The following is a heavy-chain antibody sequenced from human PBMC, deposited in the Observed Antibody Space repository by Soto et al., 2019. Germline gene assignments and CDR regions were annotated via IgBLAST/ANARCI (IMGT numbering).Heavy chain of an antibody. CDR3: AKDSTSWYGEGPREY. V-gene: IGHV3-23*01. D-gene: IGHD6-13*01. J-gene: IGHJ4*02. Sequence: VQLLESGGGLVQPGGSLRLSCAASGFTFSNYAMSWVRQAPGKGLEWVSVISGGGGSTYYADSVKGRFTISRDTSKNTLYLEMNSLRGEDTAIYYCAKDSTSWYGEGPREYWGRGTLVTVSS. CDR2: ISGGGGST. CDR1: GFTFSNYA.